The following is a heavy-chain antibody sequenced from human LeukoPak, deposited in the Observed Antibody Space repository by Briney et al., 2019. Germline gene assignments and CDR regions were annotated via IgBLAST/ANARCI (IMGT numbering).Heavy chain of an antibody. J-gene: IGHJ4*02. Sequence: QPGGSLGLSCAASGFTFSSYGMSWVRQAPGKGLEWVSAISGSGGSTYYADSVKGRFTISRDNSKNTLYLQMNSLRAEDPAVYYCAKLWGFPGIAVRDVYWGQGTLVTVSS. CDR3: AKLWGFPGIAVRDVY. V-gene: IGHV3-23*01. CDR2: ISGSGGST. CDR1: GFTFSSYG. D-gene: IGHD6-19*01.